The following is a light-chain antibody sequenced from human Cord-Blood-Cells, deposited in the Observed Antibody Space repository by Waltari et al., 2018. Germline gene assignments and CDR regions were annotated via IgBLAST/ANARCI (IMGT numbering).Light chain of an antibody. V-gene: IGLV2-11*01. CDR3: CSYAGSWV. CDR1: SSDVGGYNY. J-gene: IGLJ3*02. Sequence: QSALTQPRSVSGSPGQSVTISCTGTSSDVGGYNYVSWYQQHPGKAPKLMIYDVSKRPTGVRGRFSGSKSGNTASLTISGLQAEDEADYCCCSYAGSWVCGGGTELTVL. CDR2: DVS.